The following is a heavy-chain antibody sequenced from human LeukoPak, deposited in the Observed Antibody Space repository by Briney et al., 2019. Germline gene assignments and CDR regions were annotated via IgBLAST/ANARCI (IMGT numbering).Heavy chain of an antibody. V-gene: IGHV3-74*01. D-gene: IGHD5-18*01. Sequence: GGSLRPSCAASGFTFSSYWMHWVRQAPGKGLVWVSRINSDGSSTNYADSVKGRLTISRDNAKNTLYLQMNSLRAEDTAVYYCARGGYHAYYLDYWGQGSLVTVSS. CDR3: ARGGYHAYYLDY. CDR1: GFTFSSYW. J-gene: IGHJ4*02. CDR2: INSDGSST.